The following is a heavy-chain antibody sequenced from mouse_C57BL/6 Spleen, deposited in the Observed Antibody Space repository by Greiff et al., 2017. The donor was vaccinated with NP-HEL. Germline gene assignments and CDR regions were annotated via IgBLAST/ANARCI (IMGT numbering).Heavy chain of an antibody. Sequence: LQQSGAELVRPGASVKMSCKASGYTFTSYNMHWVKQTPRQGLEWIGAIYPGNGDTSYNQKFKGKATLTVDKSSSTAYMQLSSLTSEDSAVYFCARSTIYYGNYDAMDYWGQGTSVTVSS. J-gene: IGHJ4*01. V-gene: IGHV1-12*01. CDR1: GYTFTSYN. CDR2: IYPGNGDT. CDR3: ARSTIYYGNYDAMDY. D-gene: IGHD2-1*01.